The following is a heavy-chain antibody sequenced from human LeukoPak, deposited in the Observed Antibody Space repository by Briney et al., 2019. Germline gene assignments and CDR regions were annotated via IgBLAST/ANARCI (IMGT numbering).Heavy chain of an antibody. D-gene: IGHD3-10*01. CDR1: GYTFTGYY. CDR2: INPNSGGT. V-gene: IGHV1-2*02. Sequence: PGASVKVSCKASGYTFTGYYMHWVRQAPGQGLEWMGWINPNSGGTNYAQKFQGRVTMTRDTSISTAYMELSRLRSDDTAVYYCARDPMVRGVIITGSFDYWGQGTLVTVSS. CDR3: ARDPMVRGVIITGSFDY. J-gene: IGHJ4*02.